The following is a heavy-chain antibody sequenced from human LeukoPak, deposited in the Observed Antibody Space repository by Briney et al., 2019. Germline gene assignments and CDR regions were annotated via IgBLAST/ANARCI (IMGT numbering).Heavy chain of an antibody. CDR3: ARESGYGDFGLGDAFDI. CDR1: GYTFTSYG. J-gene: IGHJ3*02. Sequence: ASVKVSCKASGYTFTSYGISWVRQAPGQGLEWMGWISAYNGNTNYAQKLQGRVTMTTDTSTSTAYMELRSLRSEDTAVYYCARESGYGDFGLGDAFDIWGQGTMVTVSS. V-gene: IGHV1-18*01. D-gene: IGHD4-17*01. CDR2: ISAYNGNT.